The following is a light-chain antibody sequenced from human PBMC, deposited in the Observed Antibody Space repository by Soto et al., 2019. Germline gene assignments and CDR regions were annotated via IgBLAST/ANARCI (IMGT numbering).Light chain of an antibody. CDR3: QAWDSSTVV. V-gene: IGLV3-1*01. CDR2: QDR. J-gene: IGLJ2*01. CDR1: KLGDKY. Sequence: SYELTQPPSVSVSPGQTASITCSGDKLGDKYACWYQQRPGQSPVLVIYQDRKRPSGIPERFSGSNSGNTATLTISGTQAMDEADYYCQAWDSSTVVFGGGNKLTVL.